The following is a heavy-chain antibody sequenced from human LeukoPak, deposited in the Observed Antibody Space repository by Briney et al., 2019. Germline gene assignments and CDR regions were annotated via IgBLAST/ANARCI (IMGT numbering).Heavy chain of an antibody. CDR1: GFTFSSYG. J-gene: IGHJ4*02. CDR3: ARDDNSGTSKDY. D-gene: IGHD1-26*01. CDR2: ISSGRRYI. Sequence: GGSLRLSCAASGFTFSSYGMNWVRQAPGRGLEWVSSISSGRRYIYYADSVKGRFTISRDDAKNSLYLQMNSLRAEDTAVYFCARDDNSGTSKDYWGQGTLVTVSS. V-gene: IGHV3-21*06.